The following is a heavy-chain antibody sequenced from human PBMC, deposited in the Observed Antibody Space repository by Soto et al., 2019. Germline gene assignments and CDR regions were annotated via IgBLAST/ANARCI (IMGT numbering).Heavy chain of an antibody. CDR1: GDSVSSNSAA. D-gene: IGHD6-13*01. J-gene: IGHJ3*02. Sequence: QTLSLTCAIPGDSVSSNSAAWNWIRQSPSRGLEWLGKTYYRSKWYYDYAASVESRITFNPDTSKNQFSLHLNSVTPEDTAVYYCARYSSPLGQYAFDIWGQGTMVTVSS. CDR2: TYYRSKWYY. V-gene: IGHV6-1*01. CDR3: ARYSSPLGQYAFDI.